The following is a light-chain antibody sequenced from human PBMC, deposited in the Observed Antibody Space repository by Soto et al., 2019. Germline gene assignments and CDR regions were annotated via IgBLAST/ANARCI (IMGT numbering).Light chain of an antibody. V-gene: IGKV1-6*01. CDR3: LQDYNYPWA. CDR2: GAS. CDR1: QGIRSD. Sequence: IQVTQSPSSLSASVGDRVTITCRASQGIRSDLAWYQQKPGKVPKLLIYGASRLESGVPSRFSGSGFGTDFTLPISSLQPEDFATYYCLQDYNYPWAFGQGTKVEIK. J-gene: IGKJ1*01.